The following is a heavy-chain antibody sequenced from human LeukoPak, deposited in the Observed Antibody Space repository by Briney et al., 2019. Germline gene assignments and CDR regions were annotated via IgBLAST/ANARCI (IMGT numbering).Heavy chain of an antibody. V-gene: IGHV5-51*01. CDR2: IYPGDSDT. J-gene: IGHJ5*02. D-gene: IGHD3-16*01. CDR3: ARGRVNYLNWFDP. CDR1: GYSFTSYW. Sequence: GESLKISCKGSGYSFTSYWIGWVRQMPGKGLEWMGLIYPGDSDTRYSPSFQGQVTISADKSISTAYLQWSSLKASDTAMYYCARGRVNYLNWFDPWGQGTLVTVSS.